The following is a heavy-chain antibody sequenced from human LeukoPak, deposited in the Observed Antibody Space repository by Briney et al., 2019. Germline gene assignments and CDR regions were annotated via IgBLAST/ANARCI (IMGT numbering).Heavy chain of an antibody. CDR3: ARATYYDAYYFDY. J-gene: IGHJ4*02. D-gene: IGHD3-3*01. CDR2: IKQDGSEI. V-gene: IGHV3-7*01. Sequence: GGSLRLSCAASGFTFSSYWMSWVRQAPGKGLEWVANIKQDGSEIYYVDSVKGRFTISRDNAKNSLYLQMNSLRAEDTAVYYCARATYYDAYYFDYWGQGTLVTVSS. CDR1: GFTFSSYW.